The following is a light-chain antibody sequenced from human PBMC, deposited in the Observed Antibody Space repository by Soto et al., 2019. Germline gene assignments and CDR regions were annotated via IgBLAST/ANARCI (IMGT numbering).Light chain of an antibody. CDR3: SSYTSSNTYV. Sequence: QSALTQPASVSGSPGQSITISCTGTSSDVGAYNYISLYQQPPGKAPNVMIYEISNRPSGISNRFSGSKAGNTASLTISGLQAEDEDDYCCSSYTSSNTYVFGSGTKLTVL. J-gene: IGLJ1*01. V-gene: IGLV2-14*01. CDR1: SSDVGAYNY. CDR2: EIS.